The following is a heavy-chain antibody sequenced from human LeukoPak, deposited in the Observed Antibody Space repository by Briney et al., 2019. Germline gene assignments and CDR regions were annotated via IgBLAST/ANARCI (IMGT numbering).Heavy chain of an antibody. Sequence: PSETLSLTCTVSGGSISSGGYYWSWIPQHPGKGLEWIGYIYYSGSTYYNPSLKSRVTISVDTSKNRFSLKLSSVTAADTAVYYCASGYCSGGSCYLDYWGQGTLVTVSS. CDR3: ASGYCSGGSCYLDY. CDR2: IYYSGST. D-gene: IGHD2-15*01. J-gene: IGHJ4*02. V-gene: IGHV4-31*03. CDR1: GGSISSGGYY.